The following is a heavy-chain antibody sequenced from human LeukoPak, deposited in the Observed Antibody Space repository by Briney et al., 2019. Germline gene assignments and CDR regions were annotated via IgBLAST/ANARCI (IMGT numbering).Heavy chain of an antibody. V-gene: IGHV1-24*01. Sequence: ASVKVSCKVSGYTLTELSMHWVRQAPGKGLEWMGGFDPEDGETIYAQKFQGRVTMTEDTSTDTAYMELSSLRSEDTAVYYCATESFGVVIRGMEIDDAFDIWGQGTMVTLSS. CDR2: FDPEDGET. CDR1: GYTLTELS. CDR3: ATESFGVVIRGMEIDDAFDI. D-gene: IGHD3-3*01. J-gene: IGHJ3*02.